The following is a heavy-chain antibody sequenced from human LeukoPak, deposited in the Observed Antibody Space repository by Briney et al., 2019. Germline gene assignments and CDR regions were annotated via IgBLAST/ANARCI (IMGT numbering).Heavy chain of an antibody. CDR3: ARWPSYYDFWSGYYIPPLEGYFDY. V-gene: IGHV4-4*02. D-gene: IGHD3-3*01. Sequence: SGTLSLTCAVSGGSISSSNWWSWVRPPPGKGLEWIGEIYHSGSTNYNPSLKSRVTISVDKSKNQFSLKLSSVTAADTAVYYCARWPSYYDFWSGYYIPPLEGYFDYWGQGTLVTVSS. CDR1: GGSISSSNW. CDR2: IYHSGST. J-gene: IGHJ4*02.